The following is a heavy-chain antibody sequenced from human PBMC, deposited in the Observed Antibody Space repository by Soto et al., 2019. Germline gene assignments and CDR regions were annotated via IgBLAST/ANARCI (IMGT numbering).Heavy chain of an antibody. D-gene: IGHD3-22*01. V-gene: IGHV1-18*01. J-gene: IGHJ3*02. CDR2: ISAYNGNT. Sequence: QVPLVQSGAEVKKPGASVKVSCKASGYTFTSYGISWVRQAPGQGLEWMGWISAYNGNTNYAQKLQGRVTMTTDTSTSTAYMELRSLRSDNTAVYYCARDSMYYYDSSGYLAYDAFDIWGPGTMVTVSS. CDR3: ARDSMYYYDSSGYLAYDAFDI. CDR1: GYTFTSYG.